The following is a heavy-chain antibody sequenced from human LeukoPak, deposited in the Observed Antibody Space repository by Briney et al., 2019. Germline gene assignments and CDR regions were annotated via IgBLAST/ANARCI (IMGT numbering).Heavy chain of an antibody. CDR2: ISYDGTEK. CDR3: VKEQSSGWYRVADY. V-gene: IGHV3-30*18. Sequence: GGFLRLSCAASGFAFSDCGMHWVRQDPGKGLEWVAVISYDGTEKHYAHSVNGRFTISIDISRSTLHLQMNSLRVEDTAVYYCVKEQSSGWYRVADYWGQGTLVTVSS. D-gene: IGHD6-19*01. CDR1: GFAFSDCG. J-gene: IGHJ4*02.